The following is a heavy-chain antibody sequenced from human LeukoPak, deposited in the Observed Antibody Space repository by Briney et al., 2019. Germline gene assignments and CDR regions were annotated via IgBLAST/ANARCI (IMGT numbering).Heavy chain of an antibody. Sequence: GGTLRLSCAASGFSFDTYGMTWVRQAPGRGLEWVSAITGSGATTYYADSVKGRSTISRDNSKNTLYMEMNSLRVEDTAIYYCAELGITMIGGVWGKGTTVTISS. V-gene: IGHV3-23*01. CDR3: AELGITMIGGV. CDR1: GFSFDTYG. D-gene: IGHD3-10*02. CDR2: ITGSGATT. J-gene: IGHJ6*04.